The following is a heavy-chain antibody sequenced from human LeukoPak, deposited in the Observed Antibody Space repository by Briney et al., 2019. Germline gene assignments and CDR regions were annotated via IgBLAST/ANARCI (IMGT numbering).Heavy chain of an antibody. CDR1: GYTFTGYY. CDR3: ARSRIPSAIAVAGRLTDTYYYYYMDV. Sequence: ASVKVSCKASGYTFTGYYMHWVRRAPGQGLEWMGWINPNSGGTNYAQKFQGRVTMTRDTSISTAYMELSRLRSDDTAVYYCARSRIPSAIAVAGRLTDTYYYYYMDVWGKGTTVTVSS. V-gene: IGHV1-2*02. J-gene: IGHJ6*03. D-gene: IGHD6-19*01. CDR2: INPNSGGT.